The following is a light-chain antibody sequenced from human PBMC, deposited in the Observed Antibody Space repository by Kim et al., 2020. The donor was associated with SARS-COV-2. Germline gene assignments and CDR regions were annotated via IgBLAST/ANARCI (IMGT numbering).Light chain of an antibody. CDR2: LAS. CDR3: QQSTSYPIT. V-gene: IGKV1-9*01. J-gene: IGKJ4*01. Sequence: ASVGDRVTITCRASQGISSRLAWYQQEPGKAPKLMIYLASTLQSGVPSRFSGSGSATEFTLTVSSLQPEDFATYYCQQSTSYPITFGGGTKVDIK. CDR1: QGISSR.